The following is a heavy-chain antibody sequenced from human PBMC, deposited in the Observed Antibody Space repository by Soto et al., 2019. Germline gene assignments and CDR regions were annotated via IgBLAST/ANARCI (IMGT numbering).Heavy chain of an antibody. CDR1: GGSISSYY. Sequence: SETLSLTCTVSGGSISSYYWSWIRQPPGKGLEWIGYIYYSGSTNYNPSLKSRVTISVDTSKNQFSLKLSSVTAADTAVYYCARIATYDSSGYPDYWGQGTLVTVSS. D-gene: IGHD3-22*01. V-gene: IGHV4-59*01. J-gene: IGHJ4*02. CDR2: IYYSGST. CDR3: ARIATYDSSGYPDY.